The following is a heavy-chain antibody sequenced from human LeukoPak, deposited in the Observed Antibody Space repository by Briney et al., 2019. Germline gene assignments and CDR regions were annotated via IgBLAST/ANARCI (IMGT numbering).Heavy chain of an antibody. CDR2: IYTSGST. CDR3: ARSSVSRGMDV. V-gene: IGHV4-4*07. Sequence: SETLSLTCTVSGGSISSYYWSWIRQPAGKGLGWIGRIYTSGSTNYNPSLKSRVTVSADTSKNQFSLKLSSVTAADTAVYYCARSSVSRGMDVWGQGTAVTVSS. D-gene: IGHD3-16*01. CDR1: GGSISSYY. J-gene: IGHJ6*02.